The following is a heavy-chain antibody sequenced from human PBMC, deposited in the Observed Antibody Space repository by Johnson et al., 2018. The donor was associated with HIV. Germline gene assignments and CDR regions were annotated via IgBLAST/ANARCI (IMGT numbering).Heavy chain of an antibody. CDR2: IQYDGSKK. CDR3: AKDDNLGVWYSDAFDV. CDR1: GFTFSSYA. J-gene: IGHJ3*01. V-gene: IGHV3-30*02. Sequence: QVQLVESGGGLVQPGGSLRLSCAASGFTFSSYAMHWVRQAPGKGLEWVTFIQYDGSKKNYAVSVKGRFTISRDNSKNTLYLQLNSLRTEDTSIYYCAKDDNLGVWYSDAFDVWGQGTVVTVSS. D-gene: IGHD6-19*01.